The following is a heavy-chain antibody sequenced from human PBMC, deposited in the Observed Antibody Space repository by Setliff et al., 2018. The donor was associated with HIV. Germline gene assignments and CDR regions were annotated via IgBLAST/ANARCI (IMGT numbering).Heavy chain of an antibody. CDR2: IYIYNSGST. CDR1: GGSFSGYY. D-gene: IGHD3-3*01. V-gene: IGHV4-59*01. CDR3: ARGVNFDY. Sequence: PSETLSLTCSVSGGSFSGYYWSWIRQPPGKGLEWIGYIYIYNSGSTNYNPSLTSRVTRSADTSRNQFSLKLTSVTAADTAIYYCARGVNFDYWGQGTQVTVSS. J-gene: IGHJ4*02.